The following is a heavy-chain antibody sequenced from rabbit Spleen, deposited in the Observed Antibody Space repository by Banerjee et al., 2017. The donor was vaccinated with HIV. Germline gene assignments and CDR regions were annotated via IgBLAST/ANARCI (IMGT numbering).Heavy chain of an antibody. Sequence: QEQLVESGGGLVKPEGSLTLTCKASGFSFSDRDVMCWVRQAPGKGLEWIACINIVTGKSVYASWVNGRFSISRENTQNTVDLKMTSLTAADTATYFCARDSGSSFSSYGMDRWGQGTLVTVS. D-gene: IGHD8-1*01. J-gene: IGHJ6*01. CDR1: GFSFSDRDV. CDR2: INIVTGKS. CDR3: ARDSGSSFSSYGMDR. V-gene: IGHV1S47*01.